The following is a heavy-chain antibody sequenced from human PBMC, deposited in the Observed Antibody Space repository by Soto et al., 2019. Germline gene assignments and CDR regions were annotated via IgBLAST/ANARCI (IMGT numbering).Heavy chain of an antibody. D-gene: IGHD3-22*01. V-gene: IGHV3-74*01. CDR3: ATGTPSYYYESSGYYHLDH. CDR2: INIDGRGI. J-gene: IGHJ4*02. CDR1: GFSFRSYW. Sequence: EVQLVESGGGLGQPGGFLRLSCADSGFSFRSYWMHWVRQVPGKGLVWVSRINIDGRGIRYADSVKGRFTISRDNAKNTLYLQMNSLRVEDTAIYYCATGTPSYYYESSGYYHLDHWGQGTLVTVSS.